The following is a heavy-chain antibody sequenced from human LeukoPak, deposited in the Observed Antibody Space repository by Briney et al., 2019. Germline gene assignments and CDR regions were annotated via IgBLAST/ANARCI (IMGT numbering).Heavy chain of an antibody. CDR1: GYTFTSYY. V-gene: IGHV1-8*03. CDR3: ARGRVGYCSGGSCYDWFDP. J-gene: IGHJ5*02. D-gene: IGHD2-15*01. CDR2: MNPNSGNT. Sequence: ASVKVSCKASGYTFTSYYMHWVRQAPGQGLEWVGWMNPNSGNTGYAQKFQGRVTITRNTSISTAYMELSSLRSEDTAVYYCARGRVGYCSGGSCYDWFDPWGQGTLVTVSS.